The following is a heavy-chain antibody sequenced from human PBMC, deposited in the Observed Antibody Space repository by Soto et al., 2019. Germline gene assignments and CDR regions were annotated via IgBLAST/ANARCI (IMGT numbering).Heavy chain of an antibody. CDR1: GGSICSGAYY. J-gene: IGHJ4*02. CDR3: ARQVEVDSGYDYLYYFDY. V-gene: IGHV4-31*03. D-gene: IGHD5-12*01. Sequence: SETLSLTCSVSGGSICSGAYYWCWIRQLPGKGLEWIGYIYYSGSTYYNPSVKSRVTISVDTSKNQFSLKLSSVTAADTAVYYCARQVEVDSGYDYLYYFDYWGLGTMVTVSS. CDR2: IYYSGST.